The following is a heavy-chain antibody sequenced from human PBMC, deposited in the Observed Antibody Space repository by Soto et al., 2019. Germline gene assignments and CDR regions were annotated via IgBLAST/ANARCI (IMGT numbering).Heavy chain of an antibody. CDR3: ARGLYIVATVAAYWFDP. J-gene: IGHJ5*02. V-gene: IGHV4-34*01. CDR2: INHSGST. D-gene: IGHD5-12*01. Sequence: SETLSITCAVYGGSFSGYYWSWIRQPPGKGLEWIGEINHSGSTNYNPSLKSRVTISVDTSKNQFSLKLSSVTAADTAVYYCARGLYIVATVAAYWFDPWGQGTLVTVSS. CDR1: GGSFSGYY.